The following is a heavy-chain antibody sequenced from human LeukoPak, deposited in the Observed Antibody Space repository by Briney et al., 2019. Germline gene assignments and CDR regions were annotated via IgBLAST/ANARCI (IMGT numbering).Heavy chain of an antibody. V-gene: IGHV4-39*01. D-gene: IGHD1-26*01. Sequence: SETLSLTCPVSGGSISSSTNYWGWIRQPPGKGLEWIGSIYYSGSTYFNPSLKSRVTISVDTSKNQFSLKLSSVTAADTAVYYCARRRVGATFYYYYYMDVWGEGTTVTVSS. CDR3: ARRRVGATFYYYYYMDV. CDR1: GGSISSSTNY. J-gene: IGHJ6*03. CDR2: IYYSGST.